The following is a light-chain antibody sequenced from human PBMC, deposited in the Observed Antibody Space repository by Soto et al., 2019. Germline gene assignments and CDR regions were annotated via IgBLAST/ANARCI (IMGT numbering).Light chain of an antibody. Sequence: EIVLTQSPGTLSLSPGERATLSCRASQSVSSSYLAWYQQKPGQAPRLLIYGASSRATAIPDRFSGSRSGTDFTLTISRLEPEDFAVYYCQQYGSAPRTFGPGTKVDIK. CDR2: GAS. J-gene: IGKJ3*01. V-gene: IGKV3-20*01. CDR3: QQYGSAPRT. CDR1: QSVSSSY.